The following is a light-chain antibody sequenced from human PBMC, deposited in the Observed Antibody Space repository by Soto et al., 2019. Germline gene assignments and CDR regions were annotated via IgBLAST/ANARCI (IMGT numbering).Light chain of an antibody. CDR3: QQSYSTPPT. CDR2: AAS. J-gene: IGKJ1*01. Sequence: DLPMTQSPSSLSASVGDSVTITCRASQSISSYLNWYQQKPGKAPKLMIYAASSLQSGVPTRFSSSVSTTDFPLTISRLQPEDSVTYYYQQSYSTPPTFGQGTKVEIK. CDR1: QSISSY. V-gene: IGKV1-39*01.